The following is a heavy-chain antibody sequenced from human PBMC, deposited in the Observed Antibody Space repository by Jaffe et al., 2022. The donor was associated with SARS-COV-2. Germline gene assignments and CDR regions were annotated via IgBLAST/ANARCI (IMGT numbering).Heavy chain of an antibody. J-gene: IGHJ6*02. Sequence: QVQLVESGGGVVQPGRSLRLSCAASGFTFSSYAMHWVRQAPGKGLEWVAVISYDGSNKYYADSVKGRFTISRDNSKNTLYLQMNSLRAEDTAVYYCARAGRYGDSTLFLSEMDVWGQGTTVTVSS. CDR3: ARAGRYGDSTLFLSEMDV. CDR1: GFTFSSYA. D-gene: IGHD4-17*01. V-gene: IGHV3-30-3*01. CDR2: ISYDGSNK.